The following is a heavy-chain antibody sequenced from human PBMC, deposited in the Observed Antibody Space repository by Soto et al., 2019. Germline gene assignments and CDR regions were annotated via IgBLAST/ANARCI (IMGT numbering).Heavy chain of an antibody. CDR2: ISSSSTI. CDR1: GFTFSSSS. Sequence: EVQLVESGGGLVQPGGSLRLSCAASGFTFSSSSMNWVRQAPGKGLEWVSYISSSSTIYYADSVKGRFTISRDNVKNSLYLQMNSLRAEDTAVYYCARGGRAAAGTWFDPWGQGTLVTVSS. D-gene: IGHD6-13*01. CDR3: ARGGRAAAGTWFDP. J-gene: IGHJ5*02. V-gene: IGHV3-48*01.